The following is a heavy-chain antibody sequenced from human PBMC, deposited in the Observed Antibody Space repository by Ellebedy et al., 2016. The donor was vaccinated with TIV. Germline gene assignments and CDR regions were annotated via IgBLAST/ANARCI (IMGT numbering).Heavy chain of an antibody. V-gene: IGHV3-21*01. Sequence: GESLKISXAASGFTFSSYWMTWVRQAPGKGLEWVASIYGSNTYYADSVRGRFTISGDSAMNSVSLQMNSLRAEDTAVYYCARDGGGLYLGDYFDYWGQGTLVTVSS. D-gene: IGHD2-15*01. CDR1: GFTFSSYW. J-gene: IGHJ4*02. CDR2: IYGSNT. CDR3: ARDGGGLYLGDYFDY.